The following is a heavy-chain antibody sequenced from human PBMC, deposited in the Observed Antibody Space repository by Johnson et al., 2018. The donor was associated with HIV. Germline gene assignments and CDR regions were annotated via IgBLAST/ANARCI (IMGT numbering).Heavy chain of an antibody. D-gene: IGHD6-13*01. Sequence: QVQLVESGGGVVQPGGSLRLSCAASGFTFSDYYMSWIRQAPGKGLEWVSYISSSGSTIYYADSVKGRFTISRDNAKNSLYLQMNSLRAGDTAVYYCAGIAAAGGDAFDIWGQGTMVTVSS. J-gene: IGHJ3*02. CDR2: ISSSGSTI. CDR3: AGIAAAGGDAFDI. V-gene: IGHV3-11*04. CDR1: GFTFSDYY.